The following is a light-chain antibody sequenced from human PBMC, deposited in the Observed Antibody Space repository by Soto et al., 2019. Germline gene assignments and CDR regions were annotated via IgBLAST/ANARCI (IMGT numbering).Light chain of an antibody. CDR2: DVN. J-gene: IGLJ1*01. CDR1: STDVDTYNY. Sequence: QSVLTPPASVSGSPGQSITISCSGISTDVDTYNYVSWYQLHPGEAPKVLIYDVNSRPSGVSNRFSGSRSGNTASLTISGLQAEDEAHYYCCSHTTGSTRYVFETGTKVTVL. V-gene: IGLV2-14*03. CDR3: CSHTTGSTRYV.